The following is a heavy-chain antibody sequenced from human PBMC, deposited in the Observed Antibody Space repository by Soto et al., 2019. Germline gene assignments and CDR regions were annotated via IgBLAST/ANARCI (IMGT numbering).Heavy chain of an antibody. CDR1: GYTFTSYD. CDR2: MNPNSGNT. D-gene: IGHD2-21*01. Sequence: ASVKVSCKASGYTFTSYDINWVRQATGQGLEWMGWMNPNSGNTGYAQKFQGRVTMTRNTSISTAYMELSSLRSEDTAVYYCATAVFSCGGGNFHQTLTWFDPWGQGTLVTVSS. CDR3: ATAVFSCGGGNFHQTLTWFDP. J-gene: IGHJ5*02. V-gene: IGHV1-8*01.